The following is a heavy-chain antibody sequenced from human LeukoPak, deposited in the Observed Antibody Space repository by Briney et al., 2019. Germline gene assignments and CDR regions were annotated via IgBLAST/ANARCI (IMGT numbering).Heavy chain of an antibody. CDR2: MNPNSGNT. Sequence: ASVKVSCKASGYTFTSYDINWVRQATGQGLEWMGWMNPNSGNTGYAQKFQGRVTMTRNTSISAAYMELSSLRSEDTAVYYCARRGGTRYYYYMDVWGKGTTVTISS. V-gene: IGHV1-8*01. D-gene: IGHD1-1*01. CDR3: ARRGGTRYYYYMDV. J-gene: IGHJ6*03. CDR1: GYTFTSYD.